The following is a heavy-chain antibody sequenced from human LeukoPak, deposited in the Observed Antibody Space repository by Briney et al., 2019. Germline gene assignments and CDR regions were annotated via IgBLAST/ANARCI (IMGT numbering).Heavy chain of an antibody. CDR2: INPNSGGT. D-gene: IGHD7-27*01. V-gene: IGHV1-2*02. Sequence: ASVKVSCKASGYTFTGYYMHWVRQAPGQGLEWMGWINPNSGGTNHAQKFQGRVTMTRDTSISTAYMELSRLRSDDTAVYYCASLTGQYYYYYGMDVWGQGTTVTVSS. J-gene: IGHJ6*02. CDR3: ASLTGQYYYYYGMDV. CDR1: GYTFTGYY.